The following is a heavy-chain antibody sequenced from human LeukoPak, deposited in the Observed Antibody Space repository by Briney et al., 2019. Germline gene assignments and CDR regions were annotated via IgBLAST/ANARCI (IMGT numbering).Heavy chain of an antibody. CDR1: GGSIRNYF. D-gene: IGHD5-12*01. CDR3: ARDISGYDYFDY. CDR2: IHSSGTT. Sequence: SETLSLTCTVSGGSIRNYFWSWIRQPPGKGLEWIGYIHSSGTTDYNPSLESRVTISVDTSKNQFSLKLSSVTAADTAVYYCARDISGYDYFDYWGQGTLVTVSS. V-gene: IGHV4-59*01. J-gene: IGHJ4*02.